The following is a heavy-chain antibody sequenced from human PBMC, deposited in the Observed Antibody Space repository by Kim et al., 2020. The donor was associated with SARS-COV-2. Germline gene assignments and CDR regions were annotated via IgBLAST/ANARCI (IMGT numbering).Heavy chain of an antibody. CDR2: NK. D-gene: IGHD3-3*01. Sequence: NKYYSDPVKGRFTISKDNSKNTLYLQMNSLRAEDTAVYYCSSNWNYLDVWGQETLVTVSS. CDR3: SSNWNYLDV. V-gene: IGHV3-30*03. J-gene: IGHJ4*02.